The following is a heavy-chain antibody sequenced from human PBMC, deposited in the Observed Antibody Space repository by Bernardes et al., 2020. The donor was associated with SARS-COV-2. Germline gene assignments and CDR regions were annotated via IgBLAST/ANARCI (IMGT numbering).Heavy chain of an antibody. CDR3: VKDGTDWNYEYWFDS. J-gene: IGHJ5*01. CDR2: ISYEESNQ. V-gene: IGHV3-30*18. D-gene: IGHD1-7*01. Sequence: GGSLRLSCAASGFTFSTYGMHWVRQAPGKGLEWVAVISYEESNQYYVDSVKGRFIISRDNSKNTLYLQMNSLRPEDTAVYYCVKDGTDWNYEYWFDSWGQGTVVTVPS. CDR1: GFTFSTYG.